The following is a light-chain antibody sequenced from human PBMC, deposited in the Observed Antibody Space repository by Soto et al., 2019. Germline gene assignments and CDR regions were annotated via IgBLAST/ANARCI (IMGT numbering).Light chain of an antibody. J-gene: IGKJ1*01. CDR1: QSVSSN. V-gene: IGKV3D-15*01. CDR3: QQYGRSPWT. CDR2: DAS. Sequence: ETVMTQSPATLSVSPGDRATLSCRASQSVSSNLAWYQQKPGQPPRLLIYDASNRATGIPARFSGSGSGTDFTLTITRLQPEDFAVYYCQQYGRSPWTSGQGTKVDIK.